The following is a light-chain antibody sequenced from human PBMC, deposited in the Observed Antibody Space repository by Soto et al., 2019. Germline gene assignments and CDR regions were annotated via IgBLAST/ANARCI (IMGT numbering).Light chain of an antibody. V-gene: IGLV4-69*01. CDR3: QTWGTANVV. J-gene: IGLJ2*01. CDR2: LNSDGSH. Sequence: QSVLTQSPSASASLGASVKLTCTLSSGHSNYAIAWHQQQPEKGPRYLMNLNSDGSHTKGDGIPGRFSGSSSGAERYLTISNLQSEDEADYYCQTWGTANVVFGGGTKLTVL. CDR1: SGHSNYA.